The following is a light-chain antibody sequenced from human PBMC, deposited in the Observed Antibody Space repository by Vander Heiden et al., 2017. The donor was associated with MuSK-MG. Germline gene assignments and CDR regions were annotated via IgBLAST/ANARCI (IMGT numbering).Light chain of an antibody. CDR1: QDISNY. CDR2: AAS. Sequence: TMAPSSLSASVGDRVTITCRASQDISNYLTWYQQKPGKAPKLLIYAASNLESGVPSRFSGSGSGTDFTLTISSLQPEDFATYYCQQHNNYPLTFGRGTKVEIK. V-gene: IGKV1-9*01. J-gene: IGKJ1*01. CDR3: QQHNNYPLT.